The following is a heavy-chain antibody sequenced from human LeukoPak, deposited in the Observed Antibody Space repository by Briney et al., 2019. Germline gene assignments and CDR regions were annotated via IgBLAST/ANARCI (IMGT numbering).Heavy chain of an antibody. Sequence: GGSLRLSCAASGFTFSSYSMNWVRQAPGKGLEWVSSISSSSSYIYYADSVKGRFTISRDNAKNSLYLQMNSLRAEDTAVYYCARGYYHSSGYPPGPPDYWGQGTLVTVSS. J-gene: IGHJ4*02. CDR1: GFTFSSYS. CDR3: ARGYYHSSGYPPGPPDY. V-gene: IGHV3-21*01. CDR2: ISSSSSYI. D-gene: IGHD3-22*01.